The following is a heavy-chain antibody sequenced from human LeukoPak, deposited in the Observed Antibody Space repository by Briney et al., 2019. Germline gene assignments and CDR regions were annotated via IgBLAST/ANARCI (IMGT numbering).Heavy chain of an antibody. J-gene: IGHJ4*02. Sequence: GGSLRLSCAASGFTLSSNYMNWVRQAPGRGLEWVSVVYSAGSTYYADSVKGRCTISRDNSKNTMYLQMNSLRVEDTAVYYCARGCSDKKCYIHYWGQGTLVTVSS. D-gene: IGHD2-15*01. CDR3: ARGCSDKKCYIHY. CDR1: GFTLSSNY. V-gene: IGHV3-53*01. CDR2: VYSAGST.